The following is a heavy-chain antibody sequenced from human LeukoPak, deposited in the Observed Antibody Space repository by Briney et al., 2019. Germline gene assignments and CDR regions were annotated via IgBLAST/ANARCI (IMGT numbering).Heavy chain of an antibody. Sequence: ASVKVSCKASGGTFSSYAISWVRQAPGQGLEWMGGIIPIFGTANYAQKFQGRVTITADESTSTAYMELSSLRSEDTAVYYCARDSATYDILTGSFDSWGQGTLVTVSS. V-gene: IGHV1-69*13. CDR1: GGTFSSYA. D-gene: IGHD3-9*01. J-gene: IGHJ4*02. CDR3: ARDSATYDILTGSFDS. CDR2: IIPIFGTA.